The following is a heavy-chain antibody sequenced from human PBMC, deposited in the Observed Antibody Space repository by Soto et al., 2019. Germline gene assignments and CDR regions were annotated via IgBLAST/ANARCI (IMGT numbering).Heavy chain of an antibody. Sequence: WTWIRQSPGKGLEWIGYIYYSGSTDYNPSLRGRLAISIDTSKNQFSLRVNSMTAADTAVYYCAGRDCSGTNCYYLDYYYMDVWGKGTTVTVSS. CDR3: AGRDCSGTNCYYLDYYYMDV. V-gene: IGHV4-59*08. CDR2: IYYSGST. D-gene: IGHD2-2*01. J-gene: IGHJ6*03.